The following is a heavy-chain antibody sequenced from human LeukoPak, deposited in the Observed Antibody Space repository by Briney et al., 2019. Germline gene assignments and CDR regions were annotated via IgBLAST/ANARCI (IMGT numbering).Heavy chain of an antibody. Sequence: ASVKVSCKASGYTFTGYYMHWVRQAPGQGLEGMGWINPNSGGTNYAQKFQGRVTMTRDTSISTAYMELSRLRSDDTAVYYCARVEDGGRSGYSSSWYVYWGQGTLVTVSS. CDR2: INPNSGGT. D-gene: IGHD6-13*01. CDR1: GYTFTGYY. CDR3: ARVEDGGRSGYSSSWYVY. V-gene: IGHV1-2*02. J-gene: IGHJ4*02.